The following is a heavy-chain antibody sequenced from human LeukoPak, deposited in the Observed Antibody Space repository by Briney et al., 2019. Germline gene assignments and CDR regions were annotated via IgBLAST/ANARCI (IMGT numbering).Heavy chain of an antibody. CDR1: GGSISSGASD. CDR2: INHSGST. D-gene: IGHD3-22*01. J-gene: IGHJ2*01. Sequence: PSQTLSLTCTVSGGSISSGASDWGWIRQHPKRGLEWVGYINHSGSTYYNPSLGSRVTMSVDTSKNQFSLKLSSVTAADSAVYYCARATRQGFTMIVVPFFYFDLWGRGTLVTVSS. CDR3: ARATRQGFTMIVVPFFYFDL. V-gene: IGHV4-31*03.